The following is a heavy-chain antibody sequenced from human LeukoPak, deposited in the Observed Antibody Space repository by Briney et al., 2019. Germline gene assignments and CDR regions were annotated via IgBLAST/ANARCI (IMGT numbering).Heavy chain of an antibody. CDR1: GYTFTSYA. J-gene: IGHJ5*02. V-gene: IGHV1-3*03. Sequence: GASVKVSCKASGYTFTSYAMHWVRQAPGQRLEWMGWINAGNGNTKYSQEFQGRVTITRDTSASTAYMELSSLRSEDMAVYYCARSARSRYYYDSSGSPGANWFDPWGQGTLVTVSS. CDR2: INAGNGNT. D-gene: IGHD3-22*01. CDR3: ARSARSRYYYDSSGSPGANWFDP.